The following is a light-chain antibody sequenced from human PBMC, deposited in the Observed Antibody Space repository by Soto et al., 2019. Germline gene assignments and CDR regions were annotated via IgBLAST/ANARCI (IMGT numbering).Light chain of an antibody. V-gene: IGLV1-44*01. Sequence: QSVLTQPPSVSGTPGQRVTISCSGSSSNIGSNTVNWYQQFPGTAPRLLIYSSYQRPSGVPDRFSGSQSGTSASLAISGLQSDEEADYYCAAWDDSLKAIFGGGTQLTVL. CDR1: SSNIGSNT. CDR2: SSY. CDR3: AAWDDSLKAI. J-gene: IGLJ7*01.